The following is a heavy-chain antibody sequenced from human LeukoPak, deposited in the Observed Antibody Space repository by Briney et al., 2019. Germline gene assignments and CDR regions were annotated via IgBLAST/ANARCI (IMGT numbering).Heavy chain of an antibody. CDR2: IYPGDSDT. Sequence: GESLKISCKGSGYSFTSYRIGWVRQMPGKGLEWMGIIYPGDSDTRYSPSFQGQVTISADKSISTAYLQWSSLKASDTAMYYCARYGSGSYSLLHYYYYYMDVWGKGTTVTVSS. CDR3: ARYGSGSYSLLHYYYYYMDV. D-gene: IGHD3-10*01. J-gene: IGHJ6*03. V-gene: IGHV5-51*01. CDR1: GYSFTSYR.